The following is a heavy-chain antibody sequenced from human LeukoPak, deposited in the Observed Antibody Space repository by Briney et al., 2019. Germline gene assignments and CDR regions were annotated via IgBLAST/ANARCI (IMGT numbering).Heavy chain of an antibody. CDR3: ARGPDYYDSSGPVPLDY. CDR2: ISSSSSYI. V-gene: IGHV3-21*01. J-gene: IGHJ4*02. Sequence: GGSLRLSCAASGFTFSSYSMNWVRQAPGKGLEWVSSISSSSSYIYYADSVKGRFTISRDSAKNSLYLQMNSLRAEDTAVYYCARGPDYYDSSGPVPLDYWGQGTLVTVSS. D-gene: IGHD3-22*01. CDR1: GFTFSSYS.